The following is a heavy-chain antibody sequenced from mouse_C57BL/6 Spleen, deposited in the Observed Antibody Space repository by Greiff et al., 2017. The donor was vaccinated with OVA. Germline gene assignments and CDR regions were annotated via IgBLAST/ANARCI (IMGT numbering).Heavy chain of an antibody. V-gene: IGHV5-17*01. D-gene: IGHD2-3*01. J-gene: IGHJ1*03. CDR2: ISSGSSTI. CDR3: ARLDGYYLFYFDV. CDR1: GFTFSDYG. Sequence: EVKLVESGGGLVKPGGSLKLSCAASGFTFSDYGMHWVRQAPEKGLEWVAYISSGSSTIYYADTVKGRFTISRDNAKNTLFLQMTSLRSEDTAMYYCARLDGYYLFYFDVWGTGTTVTVSS.